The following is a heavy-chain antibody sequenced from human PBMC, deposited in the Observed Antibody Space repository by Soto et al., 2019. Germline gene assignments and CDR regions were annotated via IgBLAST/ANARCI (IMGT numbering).Heavy chain of an antibody. Sequence: QVQLVQSGADVKRPGASVKVSCKASGYTFTSYGITWVRQAPGQGLEWMGWISAYNGNTNYAQKFQGRVTMTTDTSTSTAYMELRSLRSDDTAVYYCARDLAVGIIHYYYGMDVWGQGTTVTVSS. CDR2: ISAYNGNT. J-gene: IGHJ6*02. D-gene: IGHD3-16*02. CDR1: GYTFTSYG. CDR3: ARDLAVGIIHYYYGMDV. V-gene: IGHV1-18*01.